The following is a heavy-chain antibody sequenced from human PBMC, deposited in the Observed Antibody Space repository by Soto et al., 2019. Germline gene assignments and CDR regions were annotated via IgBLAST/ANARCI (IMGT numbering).Heavy chain of an antibody. CDR2: ISTSSSNI. CDR3: ARGAPHYNDSTDFDY. Sequence: EVQLVESGGGLVQPGGSLRLSCAASGFTFSSYSMNWVRQAPGKGLEWVSYISTSSSNIYYADSVKGRFTISRDNTKNTLYLQKNSLRDEGTAVYYCARGAPHYNDSTDFDYWGKGPLVTVSS. D-gene: IGHD3-22*01. J-gene: IGHJ4*02. CDR1: GFTFSSYS. V-gene: IGHV3-48*02.